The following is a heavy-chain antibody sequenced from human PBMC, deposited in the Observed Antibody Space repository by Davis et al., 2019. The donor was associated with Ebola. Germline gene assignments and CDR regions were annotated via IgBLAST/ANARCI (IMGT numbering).Heavy chain of an antibody. CDR3: ARWNFAFDI. J-gene: IGHJ3*02. CDR2: IRGDVSQK. Sequence: PGGSLRLSCAAFGFTFKTYLMGWVRQAPGRGLEWVAFIRGDVSQKDYADSVKGRFTISRDNSKNSVSLQMNSLGVEDTAVYYCARWNFAFDIWGKGTTVTVSS. CDR1: GFTFKTYL. D-gene: IGHD1-7*01. V-gene: IGHV3-7*03.